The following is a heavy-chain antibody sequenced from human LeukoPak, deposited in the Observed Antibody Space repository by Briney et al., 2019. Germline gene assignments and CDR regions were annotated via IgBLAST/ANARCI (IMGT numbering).Heavy chain of an antibody. Sequence: GGSLRLSCAASGFTFSSYGMHWVRQAPGKGLEWVAVIWYDGSNKYCADSVKGRFTISRDNSKNTLYLQMNSLRAEDTAVYYCAREHIVVVTATHYYYYGMDVWGQGTTVTVSS. J-gene: IGHJ6*02. CDR1: GFTFSSYG. V-gene: IGHV3-33*01. CDR3: AREHIVVVTATHYYYYGMDV. CDR2: IWYDGSNK. D-gene: IGHD2-21*02.